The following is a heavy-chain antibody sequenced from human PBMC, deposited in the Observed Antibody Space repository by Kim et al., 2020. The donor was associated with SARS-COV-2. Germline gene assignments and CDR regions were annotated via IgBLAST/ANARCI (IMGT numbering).Heavy chain of an antibody. D-gene: IGHD1-20*01. J-gene: IGHJ4*02. V-gene: IGHV1-46*01. CDR2: INAGGGGT. CDR1: GYTFTKYH. CDR3: ARAEGSYKKFDY. Sequence: ASVKVSCKASGYTFTKYHVHWVRQAPGQGLEWMGIINAGGGGTTYEQKYQGRITMTRDTSTSTVYMELSSLRSDDTAVYYCARAEGSYKKFDYWGQGTLVTVSS.